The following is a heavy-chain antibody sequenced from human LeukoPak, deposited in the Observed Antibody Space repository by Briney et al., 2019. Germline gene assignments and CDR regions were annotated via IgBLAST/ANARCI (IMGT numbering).Heavy chain of an antibody. V-gene: IGHV1-18*01. CDR3: ARGGRYSGSYPYYFDY. J-gene: IGHJ4*02. CDR2: ISAYNGNT. Sequence: GSVKVSCNASGGTFSSYAISWVRQAPGQGLEWMGWISAYNGNTNYAQKLQGRVTMTTDTSTSTAYMELRSLRSDDTAVYYCARGGRYSGSYPYYFDYWGQGTLVTVSS. CDR1: GGTFSSYA. D-gene: IGHD1-26*01.